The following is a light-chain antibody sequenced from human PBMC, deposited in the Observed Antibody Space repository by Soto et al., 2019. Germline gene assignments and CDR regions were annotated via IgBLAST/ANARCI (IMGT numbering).Light chain of an antibody. Sequence: SYVLTQPPSVSVAPGKTARTTCGGNNIGSKSVHWYQQKPGQAPVLVIYYDSDRPSGIPERFSGSNSGNTATLTISGVEAGDEADYYCQVWDSSSDHYVFGTGTKVTVL. J-gene: IGLJ1*01. V-gene: IGLV3-21*04. CDR1: NIGSKS. CDR3: QVWDSSSDHYV. CDR2: YDS.